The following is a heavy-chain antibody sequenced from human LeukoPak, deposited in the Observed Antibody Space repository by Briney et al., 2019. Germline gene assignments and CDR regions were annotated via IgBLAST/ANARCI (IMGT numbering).Heavy chain of an antibody. V-gene: IGHV3-21*01. CDR3: ARDFPLTGDYYFGAFDI. J-gene: IGHJ3*02. CDR2: ISSSSSYI. CDR1: GFTFSSYS. Sequence: PGGSLRLSCAASGFTFSSYSMNWVRQAPGKGLELVSSISSSSSYIYYADSVKGRFTISRDNAKNSLYLQMNSLRAEDTAVYYCARDFPLTGDYYFGAFDIWGQGTMVTVSS. D-gene: IGHD4-17*01.